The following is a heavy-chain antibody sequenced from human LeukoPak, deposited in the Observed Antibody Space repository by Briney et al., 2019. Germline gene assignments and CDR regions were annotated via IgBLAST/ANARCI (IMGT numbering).Heavy chain of an antibody. CDR1: GGSLSTHH. D-gene: IGHD3-22*01. CDR2: ISDSGST. V-gene: IGHV4-59*11. J-gene: IGHJ4*02. CDR3: ARGYDSSAYYPFNY. Sequence: SETLSLTCVVSGGSLSTHHWSWLRQSPGRGLEWLGYISDSGSTNYNPSLKSRVTISVDTSKNQFSLMLSSVTAADTAVYYCARGYDSSAYYPFNYWGQGTLVTVSS.